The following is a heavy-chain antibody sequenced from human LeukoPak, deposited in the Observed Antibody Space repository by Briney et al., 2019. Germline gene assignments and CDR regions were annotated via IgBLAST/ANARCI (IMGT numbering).Heavy chain of an antibody. CDR1: GYTFIGHY. D-gene: IGHD1-26*01. J-gene: IGHJ3*02. Sequence: ASVKVSCKASGYTFIGHYMHWVRQVPGQGLEWMGWISAYNGNTNYAQKLQGRVTMTTDTSTSTAYMELRSLRSDDTAVYYCARGGSYRGAFDIWGQGTMVTVSS. V-gene: IGHV1-18*04. CDR3: ARGGSYRGAFDI. CDR2: ISAYNGNT.